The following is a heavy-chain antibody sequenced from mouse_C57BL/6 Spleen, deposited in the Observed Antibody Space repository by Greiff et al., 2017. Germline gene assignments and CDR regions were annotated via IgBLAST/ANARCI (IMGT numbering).Heavy chain of an antibody. CDR2: IYPGSGST. J-gene: IGHJ3*01. Sequence: VQLQQPGAELVKPGASVKMSCKASGYTFTSYWITWVKQRPGQGLEWIGDIYPGSGSTNYNEKFKSKATLTVDTSSSTAYMQLSSLTSEDSAVYYCARRGQLSSWFAYWGQGTLVTVSA. D-gene: IGHD3-3*01. CDR1: GYTFTSYW. V-gene: IGHV1-55*01. CDR3: ARRGQLSSWFAY.